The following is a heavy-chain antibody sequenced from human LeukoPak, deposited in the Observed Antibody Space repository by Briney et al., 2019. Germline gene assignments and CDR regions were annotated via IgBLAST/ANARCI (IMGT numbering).Heavy chain of an antibody. J-gene: IGHJ5*02. CDR3: ARGRIAARRRWFDP. CDR1: GYTFTRYD. V-gene: IGHV1-8*01. D-gene: IGHD6-6*01. Sequence: VASVKVSCKASGYTFTRYDINWVRQATGQGLEWMGWMNPNSGNTGYAPKFQGRVTMTRNTSISTAYMELSSLRSEDTAVYYCARGRIAARRRWFDPWGQGTLVTVSS. CDR2: MNPNSGNT.